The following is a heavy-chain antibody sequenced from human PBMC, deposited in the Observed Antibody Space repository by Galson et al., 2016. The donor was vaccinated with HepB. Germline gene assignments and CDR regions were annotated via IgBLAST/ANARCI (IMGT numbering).Heavy chain of an antibody. Sequence: TLSLTCTVSGGSISSGGYYWTWIRQHPGKGLEWIGYIYYSGSAYYTPSLKSRVTISLDTSKNQFSLKLNSVTAADTAVYYCAREARSRSWDYFDYWGQGTLGTVSS. CDR1: GGSISSGGYY. J-gene: IGHJ4*02. D-gene: IGHD6-13*01. CDR3: AREARSRSWDYFDY. V-gene: IGHV4-31*03. CDR2: IYYSGSA.